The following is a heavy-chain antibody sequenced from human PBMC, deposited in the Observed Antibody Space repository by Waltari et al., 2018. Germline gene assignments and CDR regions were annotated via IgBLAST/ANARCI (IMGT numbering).Heavy chain of an antibody. Sequence: QVQLQESGPGLVKPSQTLSLTCTVSGGSISSGSYYWSWIRQPAGKGLEWIGYIYTSWSTNYNPSLKSRVTISVDTSKNQFSLKLSSVTAADTAVYYCARDPFIAVAGDDYWGQGTLVTVSS. CDR1: GGSISSGSYY. CDR3: ARDPFIAVAGDDY. V-gene: IGHV4-61*09. J-gene: IGHJ4*02. CDR2: IYTSWST. D-gene: IGHD6-19*01.